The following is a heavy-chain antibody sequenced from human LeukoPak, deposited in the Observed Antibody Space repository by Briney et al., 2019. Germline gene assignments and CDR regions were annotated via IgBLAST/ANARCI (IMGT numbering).Heavy chain of an antibody. CDR3: AKAVALGYCSSTSCYGFDY. CDR1: GFTVSSNY. CDR2: IYSGGST. D-gene: IGHD2-2*01. J-gene: IGHJ4*02. Sequence: GGSLRLSCAASGFTVSSNYMSWVRQAPGKGLEWVSVIYSGGSTYYADSVKGRFTISRDNSKNTLYLQMNSLRAEDTAVYYCAKAVALGYCSSTSCYGFDYWGQGTLVTVSS. V-gene: IGHV3-53*01.